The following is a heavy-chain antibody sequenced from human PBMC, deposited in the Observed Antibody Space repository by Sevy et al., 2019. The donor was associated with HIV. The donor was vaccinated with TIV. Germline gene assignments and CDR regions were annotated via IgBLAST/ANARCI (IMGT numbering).Heavy chain of an antibody. D-gene: IGHD5-12*01. CDR3: GREVEVATGEDY. V-gene: IGHV3-74*01. Sequence: GGSLRLSCAASGFIFSSYWMHWVRQAPGKGLVWVSRINSDGSSTSYADSVKGRFTISRDNAKNTVYLQMNSLRVEDTAVYYCGREVEVATGEDYWGQGTLVTVSS. J-gene: IGHJ4*02. CDR1: GFIFSSYW. CDR2: INSDGSST.